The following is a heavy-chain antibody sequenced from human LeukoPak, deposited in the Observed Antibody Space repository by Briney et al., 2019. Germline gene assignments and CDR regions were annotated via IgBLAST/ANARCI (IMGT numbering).Heavy chain of an antibody. CDR2: IRYDGSNK. CDR3: ARDSKYYDFWSGYYTTTNAFDI. CDR1: GFTFSSYG. Sequence: PGGSLRLSCAASGFTFSSYGMHWVRQAPGKGLEWVAFIRYDGSNKYYADSVKGRFTISRDNSKNTLYLQMNSLRAEDTAVYYCARDSKYYDFWSGYYTTTNAFDIWGQGTMVTVSS. J-gene: IGHJ3*02. V-gene: IGHV3-30*02. D-gene: IGHD3-3*01.